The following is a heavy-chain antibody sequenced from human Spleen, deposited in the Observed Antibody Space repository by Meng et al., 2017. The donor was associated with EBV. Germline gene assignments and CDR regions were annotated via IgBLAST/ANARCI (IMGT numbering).Heavy chain of an antibody. V-gene: IGHV1-18*01. D-gene: IGHD4/OR15-4a*01. Sequence: VQLVQTEAEVKKSRPSVTLSFKSFGYKCSTYGINWVRQAPGQGIEWMWLIRPYKGKTNYAQKVQGRVTMTTETSTSTAYMEQKGLRSADTAVYYCATDAESLKSWDFAYWGQGTLVTVSS. CDR2: IRPYKGKT. CDR3: ATDAESLKSWDFAY. J-gene: IGHJ4*01. CDR1: GYKCSTYG.